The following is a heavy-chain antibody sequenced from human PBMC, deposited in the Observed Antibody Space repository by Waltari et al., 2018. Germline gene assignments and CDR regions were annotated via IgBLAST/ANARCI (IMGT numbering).Heavy chain of an antibody. CDR3: ASRGYSYGYYYYYGMDV. D-gene: IGHD5-18*01. CDR1: GGTFSRYA. J-gene: IGHJ6*02. V-gene: IGHV1-69*15. Sequence: QVQLVQSGAEVKKPGSSVKVSCKASGGTFSRYAIRLVRQAAGQGREWMGRVIPIFGTANYAQKFQGRVTITADESTSTAYMELSSRRSEDTAVYYCASRGYSYGYYYYYGMDVWGQGTTVTVSS. CDR2: VIPIFGTA.